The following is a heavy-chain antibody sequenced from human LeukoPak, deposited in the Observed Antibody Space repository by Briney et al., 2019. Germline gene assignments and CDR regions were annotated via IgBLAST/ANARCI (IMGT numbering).Heavy chain of an antibody. CDR3: ARDRGDCSGGSCYSNAFDI. CDR2: ISSSSSTI. V-gene: IGHV3-48*01. CDR1: GFTFSSYS. Sequence: SGGSLRLSCAASGFTFSSYSMNWVRQAPGKGLEWVSYISSSSSTIYYADSVKGRFTISRDNAKNSLYLQMNSLRAEDTAVYYCARDRGDCSGGSCYSNAFDIWGQGTMVTVSS. D-gene: IGHD2-15*01. J-gene: IGHJ3*02.